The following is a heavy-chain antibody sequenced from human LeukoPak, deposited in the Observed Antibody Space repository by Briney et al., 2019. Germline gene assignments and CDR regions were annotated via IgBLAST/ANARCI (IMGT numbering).Heavy chain of an antibody. CDR3: YVDIVATIGEYFQH. CDR2: IIPILGIA. CDR1: GGTFSSYA. Sequence: GSSVKVSCKASGGTFSSYAISWARQAPGQGLEWMGRIIPILGIANYAQKFQGRVTITADKSTSTAYMELSRLRSDDTAVYYCYVDIVATIGEYFQHWGQGTLVTVSS. J-gene: IGHJ1*01. V-gene: IGHV1-69*04. D-gene: IGHD5-12*01.